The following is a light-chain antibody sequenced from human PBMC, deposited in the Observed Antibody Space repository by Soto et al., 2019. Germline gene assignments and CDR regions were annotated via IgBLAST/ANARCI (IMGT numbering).Light chain of an antibody. V-gene: IGKV1-5*03. CDR3: QQYSSHST. CDR2: QAS. J-gene: IGKJ1*01. Sequence: DIKVTMSPSTLSASVGDRVTITCRASQSTSSYLAWYQQKPGKAPKLLIYQASSLENGVPSRFSGSGSGTEFSLTISSLQPDDFATYYCQQYSSHSTFGQGTKVDIK. CDR1: QSTSSY.